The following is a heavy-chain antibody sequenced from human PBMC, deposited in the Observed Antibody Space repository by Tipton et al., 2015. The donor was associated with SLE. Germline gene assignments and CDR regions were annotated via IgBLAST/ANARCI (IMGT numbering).Heavy chain of an antibody. D-gene: IGHD6-19*01. CDR2: ISYDGSNK. CDR1: GFTFSIYA. V-gene: IGHV3-30*04. Sequence: SLRLSCAASGFTFSIYAMHWVRQAPGRGLEWVAVISYDGSNKYYADSVKGRFTISRDNSKNTLYLQMNSLRAEDTAVYYCASEWLPFYYYMDVWGKGTTVTVSS. CDR3: ASEWLPFYYYMDV. J-gene: IGHJ6*03.